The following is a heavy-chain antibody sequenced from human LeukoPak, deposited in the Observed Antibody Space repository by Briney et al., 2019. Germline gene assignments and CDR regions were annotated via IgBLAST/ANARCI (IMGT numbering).Heavy chain of an antibody. CDR3: ARSGHLSSSSGIDY. V-gene: IGHV3-9*01. CDR2: ISWNSGSI. D-gene: IGHD6-6*01. J-gene: IGHJ4*02. CDR1: GFTFDDYA. Sequence: GGSLRLSCAASGFTFDDYAMHWVRQAPGKGLEWVSGISWNSGSIGYADSVKGRFTISRDNAKNSLYLQMNSLRAEDTALYYCARSGHLSSSSGIDYWGQGTLVTVSS.